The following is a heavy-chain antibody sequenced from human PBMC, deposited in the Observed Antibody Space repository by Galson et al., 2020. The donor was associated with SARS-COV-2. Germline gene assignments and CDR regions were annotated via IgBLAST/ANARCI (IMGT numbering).Heavy chain of an antibody. V-gene: IGHV3-30-3*01. Sequence: GESLKLYCAASGFTFSGYTFHWVRQAPGKGLEWMAVISYDGSNKYYAASVKGRFTISRDNSKKTLYLDMSSLRIEDTAVYYCAREHIAAAGTNWFDPWGQGTLVTVSS. CDR2: ISYDGSNK. D-gene: IGHD6-13*01. J-gene: IGHJ5*02. CDR1: GFTFSGYT. CDR3: AREHIAAAGTNWFDP.